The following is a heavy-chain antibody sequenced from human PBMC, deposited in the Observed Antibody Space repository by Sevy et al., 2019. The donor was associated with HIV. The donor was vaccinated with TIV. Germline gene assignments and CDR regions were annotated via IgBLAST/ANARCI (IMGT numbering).Heavy chain of an antibody. V-gene: IGHV3-48*02. CDR1: GFTFSSYS. Sequence: GGSLRLSCAASGFTFSSYSMNWVRQAPGKGLEWVSYISSSSSTIYYADSVKGRFTISRDNAKNSLYLQMNSLRDEDTAAYYCARLYYEYVCGSYPFKDFDYWGQGTLVTVSS. J-gene: IGHJ4*02. CDR2: ISSSSSTI. D-gene: IGHD3-16*01. CDR3: ARLYYEYVCGSYPFKDFDY.